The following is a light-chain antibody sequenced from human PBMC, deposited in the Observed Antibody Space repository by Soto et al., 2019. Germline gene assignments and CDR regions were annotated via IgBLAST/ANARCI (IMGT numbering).Light chain of an antibody. V-gene: IGKV2-28*01. CDR1: QSLLHSNGYNY. CDR2: LGS. J-gene: IGKJ4*01. CDR3: MQALQTFT. Sequence: DIVMTQSPLSLPVTPGEPASISCRSSQSLLHSNGYNYLDWYLQKPGQSPQLLIYLGSNRASGVLDRFSGSGSGTDFTLKISRVEAEDVGGYYCMQALQTFTFGGGTKVEIK.